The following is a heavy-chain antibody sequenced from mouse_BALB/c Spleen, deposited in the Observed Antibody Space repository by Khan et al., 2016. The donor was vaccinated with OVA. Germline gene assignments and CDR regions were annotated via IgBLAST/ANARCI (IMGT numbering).Heavy chain of an antibody. D-gene: IGHD2-4*01. Sequence: VQLQQSGTVLARPGASVKMSCKASGYNFTSYWMHWVKQRPGQGLEWIGAIYPGISDTRYNQKFKVKAKLTAVTSASTAYMELISLPNEDSAVYSCSRSYDSYYFDYWGQGTTLRVSS. J-gene: IGHJ2*01. CDR1: GYNFTSYW. CDR2: IYPGISDT. CDR3: SRSYDSYYFDY. V-gene: IGHV1-5*01.